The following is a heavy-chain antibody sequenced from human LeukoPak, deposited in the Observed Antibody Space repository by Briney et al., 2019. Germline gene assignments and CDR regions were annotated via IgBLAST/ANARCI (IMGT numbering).Heavy chain of an antibody. J-gene: IGHJ4*02. CDR2: ISSSSSYI. CDR1: GFTFSSYS. CDR3: ARDRIGSWYDFDY. D-gene: IGHD6-13*01. Sequence: GGSLRLSCAASGFTFSSYSMNWVRQAPGKGLGGVSSISSSSSYIYYADSVKGRFTISRDNAKNSLYLQMNSLRAEDTAVYYCARDRIGSWYDFDYWGQGTLVTVSS. V-gene: IGHV3-21*01.